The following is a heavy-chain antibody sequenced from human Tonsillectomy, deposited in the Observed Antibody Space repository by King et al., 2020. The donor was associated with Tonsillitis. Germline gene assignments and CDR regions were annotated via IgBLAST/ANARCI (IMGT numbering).Heavy chain of an antibody. J-gene: IGHJ4*02. CDR2: ISFDGANT. V-gene: IGHV3-33*05. CDR3: ARERLYNVGWGIDH. CDR1: GFTFSSYG. Sequence: VQLVQSGGSVVQPGRSLRLSCETSGFTFSSYGMHWVRQAPGQGLEWVATISFDGANTHHTDSVMGRFTISRDNSKNTMYLQMNSLRAEDTAVYYCARERLYNVGWGIDHWGQGTLVTVSS. D-gene: IGHD7-27*01.